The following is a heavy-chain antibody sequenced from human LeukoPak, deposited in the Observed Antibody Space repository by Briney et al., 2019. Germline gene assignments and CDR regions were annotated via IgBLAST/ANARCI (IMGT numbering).Heavy chain of an antibody. J-gene: IGHJ3*02. Sequence: PSETLSLTCTVSGGSISSSSYYWGWIRQPPGKGLEWIGSIYYSGSTYYNPSLKSRVTISVDTSKNQFSLKLSSVTAADTAVYYCASDYGDYEGDAFDIWGQGTMVTVSS. CDR3: ASDYGDYEGDAFDI. D-gene: IGHD4-17*01. V-gene: IGHV4-39*07. CDR2: IYYSGST. CDR1: GGSISSSSYY.